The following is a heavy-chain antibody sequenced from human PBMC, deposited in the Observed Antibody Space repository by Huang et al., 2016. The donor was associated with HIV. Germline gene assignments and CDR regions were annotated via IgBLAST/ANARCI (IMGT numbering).Heavy chain of an antibody. Sequence: QVQLVQSEAEVKKPGASVKVSCKASGYNFNSYGINWVGQAPGHGREWMGGIRGYNGNTNYAQKFQGRVTMTTDTATSTAYMELRRLKSDDTAVYYCAREGIASRRWFDPWGQGTLVTVSS. CDR2: IRGYNGNT. D-gene: IGHD6-6*01. J-gene: IGHJ5*02. CDR1: GYNFNSYG. CDR3: AREGIASRRWFDP. V-gene: IGHV1-18*04.